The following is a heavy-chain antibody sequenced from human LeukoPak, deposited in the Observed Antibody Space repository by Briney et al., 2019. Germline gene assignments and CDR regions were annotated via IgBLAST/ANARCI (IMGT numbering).Heavy chain of an antibody. J-gene: IGHJ6*03. CDR1: GGTFSSYA. CDR2: IIPIFGTA. D-gene: IGHD3-3*01. Sequence: ASVKVSCKASGGTFSSYAISWVRQAPGQGLEWMGGIIPIFGTANYAQKFQGRVTITADESTSTAYMELSSLGSEDTAVYYCARPALYYDFWSGLDYYYYMDVWGKGTTVTVSS. V-gene: IGHV1-69*13. CDR3: ARPALYYDFWSGLDYYYYMDV.